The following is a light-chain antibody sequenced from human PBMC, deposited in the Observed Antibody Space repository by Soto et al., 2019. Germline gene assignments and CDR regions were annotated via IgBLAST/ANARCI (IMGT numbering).Light chain of an antibody. CDR3: LQHGTSPYT. J-gene: IGKJ1*01. V-gene: IGKV3-20*01. Sequence: DIVLTQSPGTLSLSPGERATLSCRASRGVTRSLAWFQQRAGQAPRLLIYGASTRATGIPDRFSGSGSGTDFTLIISRVEPEDFAGYFCLQHGTSPYTFGQGPQVDIK. CDR2: GAS. CDR1: RGVTRS.